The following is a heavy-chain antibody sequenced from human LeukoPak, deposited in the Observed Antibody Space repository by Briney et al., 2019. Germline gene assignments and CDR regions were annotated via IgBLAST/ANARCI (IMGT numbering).Heavy chain of an antibody. CDR1: GFTFSSYA. V-gene: IGHV3-23*01. Sequence: GGSLRLSCAASGFTFSSYAMNWVRQAPGKGLEWVSAITGDGGSTYYADSVKCRFTISRDNYRNTLYLQMNNLRAEDTAVYYCVKASSGYYYFHYWGQRTLVSVPS. CDR2: ITGDGGST. J-gene: IGHJ4*02. CDR3: VKASSGYYYFHY. D-gene: IGHD3-22*01.